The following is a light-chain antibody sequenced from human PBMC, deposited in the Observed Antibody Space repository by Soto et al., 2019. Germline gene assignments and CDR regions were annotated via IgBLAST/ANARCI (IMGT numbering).Light chain of an antibody. CDR3: QQYKDWPTT. CDR2: YAS. CDR1: QSASTT. V-gene: IGKV3-15*01. J-gene: IGKJ1*01. Sequence: EIVMTQSPATLSVSPGERATLSCRASQSASTTVAWYQQKSGQAPRLLIYYASTRAIGVPARFSGSGSGTDFTLIITSLQSDYFGVYYCQQYKDWPTTFGQGTKVEIK.